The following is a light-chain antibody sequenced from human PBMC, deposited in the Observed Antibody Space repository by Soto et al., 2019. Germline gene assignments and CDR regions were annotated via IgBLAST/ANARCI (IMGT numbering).Light chain of an antibody. CDR2: GAS. CDR1: QSVSSSY. V-gene: IGKV3-20*01. Sequence: EIVLTHSPGTLSLSPGERATLSCRASQSVSSSYLAWYQQKPGQAPRLLIYGASSRATGIPDRLSGSGSGTDFTLTISRLEPEDFAVYYCQQYGSSLWTFGQGTRWIS. J-gene: IGKJ1*01. CDR3: QQYGSSLWT.